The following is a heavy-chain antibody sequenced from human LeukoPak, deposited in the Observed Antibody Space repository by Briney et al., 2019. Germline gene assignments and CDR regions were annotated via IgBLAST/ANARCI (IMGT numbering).Heavy chain of an antibody. V-gene: IGHV4-30-4*08. D-gene: IGHD2-2*01. J-gene: IGHJ5*02. CDR2: IYYSGST. CDR1: GGSISSGDYY. CDR3: ARGKKRYCSSTSCYGPGDWSDP. Sequence: SETLSLTCTVSGGSISSGDYYWSWIRQPPGKGLEWIGYIYYSGSTYYNPSLKSRVTISVDTSKNQFSLKLSSVTAADTAVYYCARGKKRYCSSTSCYGPGDWSDPWGQGTLVTVSS.